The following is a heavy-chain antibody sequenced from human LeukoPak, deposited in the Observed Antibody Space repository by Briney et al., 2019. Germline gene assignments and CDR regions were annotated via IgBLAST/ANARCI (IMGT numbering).Heavy chain of an antibody. J-gene: IGHJ3*02. D-gene: IGHD2-2*01. Sequence: PGESLKISCKGSGCSFTSYWIGWVRQMPGKGLEWMGIIYPGDSDTRYSPSFQGQVTISADKSISTAYLQWSSLKASDTAMYYCARRRPDCSSTSCYLYAFDIWGQGTMVTVSS. CDR1: GCSFTSYW. CDR2: IYPGDSDT. CDR3: ARRRPDCSSTSCYLYAFDI. V-gene: IGHV5-51*01.